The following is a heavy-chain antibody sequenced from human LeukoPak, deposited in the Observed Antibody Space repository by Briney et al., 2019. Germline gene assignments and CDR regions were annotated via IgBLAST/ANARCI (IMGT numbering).Heavy chain of an antibody. CDR1: GFTFDDCT. CDR2: ISWDGGST. V-gene: IGHV3-43*01. CDR3: AKVGGQEGDDY. D-gene: IGHD3-16*01. Sequence: GGSLRLSCEASGFTFDDCTMHWVRQAPGKGLEWVSLISWDGGSTYYADSVKGRFTISRDNSKNSLYLQMNSLRTEGTALYYCAKVGGQEGDDYWGQGTLVTVSS. J-gene: IGHJ4*02.